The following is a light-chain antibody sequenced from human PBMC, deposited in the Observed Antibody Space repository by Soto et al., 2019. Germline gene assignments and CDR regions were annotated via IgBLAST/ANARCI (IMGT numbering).Light chain of an antibody. Sequence: QSALTQPASVSGSPGQSITISCTGTSTDVGTYNLVSWYQQHPGEAPKFMIYEVSKRPSGVSNRFSGPKSGNTASLTISGLQAEDEADYYCCSYAGSSTLYVFGTGTRSPS. CDR2: EVS. V-gene: IGLV2-23*02. J-gene: IGLJ1*01. CDR1: STDVGTYNL. CDR3: CSYAGSSTLYV.